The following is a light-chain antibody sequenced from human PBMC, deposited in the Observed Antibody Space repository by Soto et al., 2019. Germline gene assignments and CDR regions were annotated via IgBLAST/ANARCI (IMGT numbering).Light chain of an antibody. Sequence: DIQMTQSPSTLAASVGDTVTMTCRSSSRWLAWYQKKPGKAPKLLIYDVSNLERGVPPRFSGSTSGAESPLTITGLQPDDLGTYYCQHTTHFTFGHVTKVEIK. J-gene: IGKJ2*01. V-gene: IGKV1-5*01. CDR2: DVS. CDR3: QHTTHFT. CDR1: SSRW.